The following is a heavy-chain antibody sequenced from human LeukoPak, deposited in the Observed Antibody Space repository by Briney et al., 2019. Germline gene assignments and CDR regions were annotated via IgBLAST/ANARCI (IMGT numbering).Heavy chain of an antibody. D-gene: IGHD3-9*01. CDR1: GYTFTCYY. CDR3: ARVSDYDILTGYRPYYFDY. V-gene: IGHV1-2*02. Sequence: ASVKVSCKASGYTFTCYYMHWLRQAPGQGLEWMGWINPNSGGTNYAQKFQGRVTMTRDTSISTAYMELSRLRSDDTAVYYCARVSDYDILTGYRPYYFDYWGQGTLVTVSS. CDR2: INPNSGGT. J-gene: IGHJ4*02.